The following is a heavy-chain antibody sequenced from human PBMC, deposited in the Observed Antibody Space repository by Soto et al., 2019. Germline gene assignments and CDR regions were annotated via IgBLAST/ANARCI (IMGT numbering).Heavy chain of an antibody. CDR2: IYPGDSDT. CDR3: ARLDSYYYDSSVGAFDI. CDR1: GYSFTSYW. J-gene: IGHJ3*02. V-gene: IGHV5-51*01. Sequence: GESLKISCKGSGYSFTSYWIGWVRRMPGKGLEWMGIIYPGDSDTRYSPSFQGQVTISADKSISTAYLQWSSLKASDTAMYYCARLDSYYYDSSVGAFDIWGQGTMVTVSS. D-gene: IGHD3-22*01.